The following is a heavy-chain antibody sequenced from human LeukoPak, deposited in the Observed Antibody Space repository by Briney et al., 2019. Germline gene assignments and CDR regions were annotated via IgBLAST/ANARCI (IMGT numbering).Heavy chain of an antibody. CDR1: GYTFTGYY. Sequence: ASVKVSCKASGYTFTGYYMHWVRQAPGQGLEWMGWINPNSGGTNYAQKFQGRVTMTRDTSTSTVYMELSSLRSEDTAVYYCARDRFGTMIAGAFDIWGQGTMVTVSS. CDR2: INPNSGGT. J-gene: IGHJ3*02. V-gene: IGHV1-2*02. D-gene: IGHD3-22*01. CDR3: ARDRFGTMIAGAFDI.